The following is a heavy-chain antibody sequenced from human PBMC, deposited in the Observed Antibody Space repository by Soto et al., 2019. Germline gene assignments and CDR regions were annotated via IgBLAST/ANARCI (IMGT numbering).Heavy chain of an antibody. J-gene: IGHJ4*02. V-gene: IGHV3-53*01. CDR2: IYSGGYT. CDR3: AAHPGGGGY. D-gene: IGHD3-10*01. CDR1: GFTVSNNY. Sequence: EVQLVESGGGLIQPGGSLRLSCAVSGFTVSNNYMSWVRQAPGKGLEGVSVIYSGGYTAYGDSVKGRFTISRDNSKNTAFLQKNNLRADEPAVDFLAAHPGGGGYWGQGTLVTVSS.